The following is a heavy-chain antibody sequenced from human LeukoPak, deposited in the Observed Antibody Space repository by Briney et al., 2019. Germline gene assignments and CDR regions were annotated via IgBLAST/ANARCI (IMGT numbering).Heavy chain of an antibody. J-gene: IGHJ6*04. CDR3: AELGITMIGGV. D-gene: IGHD3-10*02. CDR2: ISWNSDRI. V-gene: IGHV3-9*01. CDR1: GFSFDVYA. Sequence: GGSLRLSCAASGFSFDVYAMHWVRQAPGKGLKWVSGISWNSDRIDYVDSVKGRFTISRDNAKNSLYLQMNSLRAEDTAVYYCAELGITMIGGVWGKGTTVTISS.